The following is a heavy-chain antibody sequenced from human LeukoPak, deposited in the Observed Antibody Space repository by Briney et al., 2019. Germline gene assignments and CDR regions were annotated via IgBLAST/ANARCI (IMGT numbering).Heavy chain of an antibody. CDR1: GGSISSSNYY. D-gene: IGHD3-10*01. V-gene: IGHV4-39*01. CDR2: LYYSGTT. J-gene: IGHJ6*03. CDR3: ARQISDYYYYYMDV. Sequence: SETLSLTCTVSGGSISSSNYYWGWIRQPPGKGLEWIGTLYYSGTTYYNPSLESRVTISEDTSKNQFSLTLRSVTAADTAVYYCARQISDYYYYYMDVWGKGTTVTVSS.